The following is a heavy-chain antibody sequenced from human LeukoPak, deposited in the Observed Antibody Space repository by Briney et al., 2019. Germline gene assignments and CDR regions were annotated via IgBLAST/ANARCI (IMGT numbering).Heavy chain of an antibody. CDR1: NDSISSGDYY. D-gene: IGHD6-19*01. J-gene: IGHJ4*02. V-gene: IGHV4-30-4*01. CDR2: IFHRGGT. Sequence: SETLSLTCTVSNDSISSGDYYWNWIRQPPGKGLEWIGYIFHRGGTSYNPSLKSRILFSVDTSQNQFSLKLNSVTAADTAVYYCARDRTSSSRWWLVYWGQGTLVIVSS. CDR3: ARDRTSSSRWWLVY.